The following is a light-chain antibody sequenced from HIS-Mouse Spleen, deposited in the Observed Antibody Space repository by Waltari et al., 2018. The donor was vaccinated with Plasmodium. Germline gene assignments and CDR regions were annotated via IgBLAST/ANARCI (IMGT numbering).Light chain of an antibody. V-gene: IGLV3-10*01. CDR1: ALPKKS. J-gene: IGLJ3*02. Sequence: SYELTQPPSVSVSPGQPARITCSGDALPKKSAYLYQQKSGQAPVLVIYEDSKRPSGIPGRFSGSSSGTMATLTISGAQVEDEADYYCYSTDSSGNHRVFGGGTKLTVL. CDR2: EDS. CDR3: YSTDSSGNHRV.